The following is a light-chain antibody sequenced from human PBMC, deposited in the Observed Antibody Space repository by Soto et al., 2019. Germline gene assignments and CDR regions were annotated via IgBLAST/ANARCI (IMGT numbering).Light chain of an antibody. J-gene: IGKJ1*01. Sequence: DIQMTQSPSTLSASVGDRGSITCRASQTISSWLAWYQQKPGKAPKLLVYKASSLESGVPSRFSGSASGTEFTLTISSLQPDDYATYYCHQYSVYPWTFGQGTNVDVK. CDR1: QTISSW. CDR3: HQYSVYPWT. V-gene: IGKV1-5*03. CDR2: KAS.